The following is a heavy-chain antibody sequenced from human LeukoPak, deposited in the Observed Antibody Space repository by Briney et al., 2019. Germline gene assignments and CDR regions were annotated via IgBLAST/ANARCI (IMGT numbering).Heavy chain of an antibody. CDR1: GGSISSGGYS. Sequence: PSETLSLTCAVSGGSISSGGYSWSWIRQHPGKGLEWIGYIYYSGSTYYNPSLKSRVTISVDTSKNQFSLKLSSVTAADTAVYYCARVVGDFWSGLFPWGQGTLVTVSS. V-gene: IGHV4-31*11. CDR3: ARVVGDFWSGLFP. D-gene: IGHD3-3*01. J-gene: IGHJ5*02. CDR2: IYYSGST.